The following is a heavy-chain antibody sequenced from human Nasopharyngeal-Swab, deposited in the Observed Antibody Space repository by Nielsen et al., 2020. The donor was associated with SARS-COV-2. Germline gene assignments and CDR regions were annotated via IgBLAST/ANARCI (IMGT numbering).Heavy chain of an antibody. CDR1: GFIFSASA. J-gene: IGHJ3*02. Sequence: GESLKISCAASGFIFSASAIHWVRQAPGKGLEWVSFISSSGSIAYYADSVKGRFTISRDNANNSLYLQMNSLRADDTAVYYCVRDGALIQLWLLPHALDIWGQGTLVTVSS. V-gene: IGHV3-48*04. CDR2: ISSSGSIA. D-gene: IGHD5-18*01. CDR3: VRDGALIQLWLLPHALDI.